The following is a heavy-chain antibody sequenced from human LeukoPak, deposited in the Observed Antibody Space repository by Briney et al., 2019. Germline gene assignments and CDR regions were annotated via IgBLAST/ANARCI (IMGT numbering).Heavy chain of an antibody. D-gene: IGHD6-19*01. Sequence: AETLSLTCSVSGGSISSSDYYWGWIRRPPGKGLDWIGTMFYNGATKSNPSLSSRVTMSIDTSKNQFSLKLRSVTAADTAVYYCAREARFALPVVGSGDYWGQGTLVTVSS. CDR3: AREARFALPVVGSGDY. CDR2: MFYNGAT. V-gene: IGHV4-39*07. CDR1: GGSISSSDYY. J-gene: IGHJ4*02.